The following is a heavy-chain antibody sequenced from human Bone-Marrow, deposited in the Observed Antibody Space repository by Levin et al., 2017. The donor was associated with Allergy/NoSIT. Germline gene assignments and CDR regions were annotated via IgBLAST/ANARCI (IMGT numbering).Heavy chain of an antibody. CDR1: GGSVSSSTYY. Sequence: SCTVSGGSVSSSTYYWNWIRQPPGKGLEWLAYIYYTGSSSYNPSLKSRVAMSVDTSKNQFSLKLKSVTAADTAVYYCVRGDFWSGYYNAFDVWGQGTTVTVSS. J-gene: IGHJ3*01. V-gene: IGHV4-61*01. D-gene: IGHD3-3*01. CDR2: IYYTGSS. CDR3: VRGDFWSGYYNAFDV.